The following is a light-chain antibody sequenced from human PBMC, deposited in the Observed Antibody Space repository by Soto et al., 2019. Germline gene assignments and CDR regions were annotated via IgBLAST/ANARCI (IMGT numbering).Light chain of an antibody. CDR1: NLGSKS. J-gene: IGLJ2*01. CDR3: QVWDKSSDHVV. V-gene: IGLV3-21*04. CDR2: FDS. Sequence: SYELTQPPSVSEAPGKTARITCGGNNLGSKSVNWYQQRPGQAPVLVIYFDSDRPSGIPERFSGSNSGNMSTLTISRVEAGDEADYFCQVWDKSSDHVVFGGGTKLTVL.